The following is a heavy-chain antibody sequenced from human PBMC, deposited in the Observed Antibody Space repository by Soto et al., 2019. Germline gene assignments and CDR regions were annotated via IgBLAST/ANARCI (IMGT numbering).Heavy chain of an antibody. D-gene: IGHD2-8*01. J-gene: IGHJ3*02. CDR3: AKDQKPIVLMVYAGDAFDI. CDR2: ISGSGGST. CDR1: GFTFSSYA. Sequence: PGGSLRLSCAASGFTFSSYAMSWVRQAPGKGLEWVSAISGSGGSTYYADSVKGRFTISRDNSKNTLYLQMNSLRAEDTAVYYCAKDQKPIVLMVYAGDAFDIWGQGTMVTVSS. V-gene: IGHV3-23*01.